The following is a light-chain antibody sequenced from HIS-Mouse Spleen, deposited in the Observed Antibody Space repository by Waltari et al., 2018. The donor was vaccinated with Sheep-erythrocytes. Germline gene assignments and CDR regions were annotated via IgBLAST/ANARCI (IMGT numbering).Light chain of an antibody. CDR2: DVS. CDR3: CSYAGSYTFWV. CDR1: SSDVGGYNY. Sequence: QSALTQPRSVSGSPGQSVTISCTGTSSDVGGYNYVSWYQQPPGKAPKLMIYDVSKRPSGVPDRFSGSKSGNTASLTISGLQAEDEAEYYCCSYAGSYTFWVFGGGTKLTVL. J-gene: IGLJ3*02. V-gene: IGLV2-11*01.